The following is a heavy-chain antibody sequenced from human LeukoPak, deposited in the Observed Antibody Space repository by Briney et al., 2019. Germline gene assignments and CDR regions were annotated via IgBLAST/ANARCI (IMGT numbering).Heavy chain of an antibody. V-gene: IGHV3-74*01. D-gene: IGHD5-12*01. CDR1: GFPFSSYW. CDR3: IRTLIVATSPYMDV. J-gene: IGHJ6*03. CDR2: VNCDGTGT. Sequence: GGSLRLSCAASGFPFSSYWMHWVRQPPGKGLVWVSRVNCDGTGTTYADSVEGRFNISRDNAKNTVYLQMNRLRAEDTAIYYCIRTLIVATSPYMDVWGKGTTVTVSS.